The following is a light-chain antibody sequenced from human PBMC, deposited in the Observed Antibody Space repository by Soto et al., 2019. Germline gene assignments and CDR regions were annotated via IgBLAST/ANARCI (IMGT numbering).Light chain of an antibody. V-gene: IGKV3-15*01. CDR3: QQYNNWWT. Sequence: EIVLTQSQGTLSLSPGERATLSCRASQSVSSSNLAWYQQKPGQAPRLLIYGASTRATGIPARFSGSGSGTEFTLTISSLQSEDFAVYYCQQYNNWWTFGQGTKVDIK. CDR2: GAS. CDR1: QSVSSSN. J-gene: IGKJ1*01.